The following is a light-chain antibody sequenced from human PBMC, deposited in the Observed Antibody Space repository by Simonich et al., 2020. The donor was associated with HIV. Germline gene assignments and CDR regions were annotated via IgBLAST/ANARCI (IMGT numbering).Light chain of an antibody. J-gene: IGKJ1*01. CDR3: QQYYKTPQT. Sequence: EIVMTQSPATLSVSPGKRATLSCMASPSVSSNLAWYQQKPGQAPRLLIYGASTRATGIPARVSGSGFGTQFTRTISSMKAEDVAVYNCQQYYKTPQTVGQGTKLESK. CDR2: GAS. V-gene: IGKV3-15*01. CDR1: PSVSSN.